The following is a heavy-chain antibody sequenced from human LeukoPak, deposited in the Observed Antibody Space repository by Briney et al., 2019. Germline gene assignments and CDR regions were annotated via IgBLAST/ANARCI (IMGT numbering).Heavy chain of an antibody. CDR2: INHRGST. CDR3: ARGNYDFWIGRPLYFDY. CDR1: VGSLSGYY. D-gene: IGHD3-3*01. J-gene: IGHJ4*02. V-gene: IGHV4-34*01. Sequence: SQSLSLTRAVYVGSLSGYYSSCIRHPPRKGREWIGEINHRGSTKYNPSLTSRVTLSVDTSKNQFSLRLSSVTAADTPVYYCARGNYDFWIGRPLYFDYWGQGSLVTVS.